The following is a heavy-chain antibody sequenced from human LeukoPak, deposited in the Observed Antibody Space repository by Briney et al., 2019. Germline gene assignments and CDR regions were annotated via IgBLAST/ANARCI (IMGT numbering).Heavy chain of an antibody. CDR2: ISSNGGST. CDR3: AKDSGVAAAGSIDP. D-gene: IGHD6-13*01. J-gene: IGHJ5*02. V-gene: IGHV3-64*01. Sequence: GGSLRLSCAASGFTFSDYAMHWVRQPPGKGLEYVSAISSNGGSTYYANSVKGRFTISRDNSKNTLYLQMGSLRAEDMAVYYCAKDSGVAAAGSIDPWGQGTLVTVSS. CDR1: GFTFSDYA.